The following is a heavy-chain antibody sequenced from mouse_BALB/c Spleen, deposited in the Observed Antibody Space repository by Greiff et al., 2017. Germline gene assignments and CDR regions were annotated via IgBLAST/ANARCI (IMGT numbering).Heavy chain of an antibody. CDR1: GFNIKDTY. CDR2: IDPANGNT. J-gene: IGHJ4*01. Sequence: EVQLQESGAELVKPGASVKLSCTASGFNIKDTYMHWVKQRPEQGLEWIGRIDPANGNTKYDPKFQGKATITADTSSNTAYLQLSSLTSEDTAVYYCARFDYYAMDYWGQGTSVTVSS. CDR3: ARFDYYAMDY. V-gene: IGHV14-3*02.